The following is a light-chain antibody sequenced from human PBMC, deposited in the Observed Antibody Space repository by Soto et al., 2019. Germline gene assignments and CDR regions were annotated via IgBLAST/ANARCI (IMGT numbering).Light chain of an antibody. CDR3: QQYNNWPPLT. Sequence: EIVMTQSPATLSVSPGERATLSCRASQSVRSNLAWYQQKPGQAPRLLIYGASTRATGIPARFSGSGSGTEFTFTISSLQSEDFAVYYCQQYNNWPPLTFGQGTKVDIK. CDR1: QSVRSN. V-gene: IGKV3-15*01. J-gene: IGKJ1*01. CDR2: GAS.